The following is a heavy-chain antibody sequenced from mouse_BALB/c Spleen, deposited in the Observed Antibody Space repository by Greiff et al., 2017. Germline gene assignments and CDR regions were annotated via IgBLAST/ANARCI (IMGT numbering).Heavy chain of an antibody. CDR1: GFSLTGYG. J-gene: IGHJ4*01. V-gene: IGHV2-6-7*01. CDR3: ARDGSSYDYAMDD. Sequence: QVQLKESGPGLVAPSQSLSLTCTVSGFSLTGYGVNWVRQPPGKGLEWLGMIWGDGSTDYNSALKSRLSISKDNSKSQVFLKMNSLQTDDTARYYCARDGSSYDYAMDDWGEGTSVTGSS. CDR2: IWGDGST. D-gene: IGHD1-1*01.